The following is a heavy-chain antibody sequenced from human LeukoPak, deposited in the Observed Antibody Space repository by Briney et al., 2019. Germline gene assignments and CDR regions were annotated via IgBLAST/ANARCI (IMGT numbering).Heavy chain of an antibody. CDR1: GFTFSSYA. V-gene: IGHV4-38-2*02. CDR3: ARDNYYDSKAFDI. CDR2: IYHSGST. J-gene: IGHJ3*02. D-gene: IGHD3-22*01. Sequence: RSGGSLRLSCATSGFTFSSYAMNWVRQAPGKGLEWIGSIYHSGSTYYNPSLKSRVTISVDTSKNQFSLKLSSVTAADTAVYYCARDNYYDSKAFDIWGQGTMVTVSS.